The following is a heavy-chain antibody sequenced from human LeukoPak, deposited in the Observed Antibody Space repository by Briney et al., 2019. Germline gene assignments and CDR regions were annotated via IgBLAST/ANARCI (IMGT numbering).Heavy chain of an antibody. D-gene: IGHD3-22*01. Sequence: GGSLRLSCEASGFTFSSYAMSRVRQAPGKGLEWVSLEWVSGISGSGGSRYYADSVKGRFTISRDNSKNTLYLQMNSLRAEDTAVYYCAKRGYYDSSGYMDYWGQGTLVTVSS. CDR2: ISGSGGSR. V-gene: IGHV3-23*01. CDR3: AKRGYYDSSGYMDY. J-gene: IGHJ4*02. CDR1: GFTFSSYA.